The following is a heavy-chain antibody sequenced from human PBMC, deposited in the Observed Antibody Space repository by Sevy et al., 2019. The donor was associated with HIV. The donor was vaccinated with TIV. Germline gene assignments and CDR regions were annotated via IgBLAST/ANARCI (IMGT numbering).Heavy chain of an antibody. CDR1: GYTFTSYG. D-gene: IGHD2-2*01. J-gene: IGHJ6*02. CDR2: INTNTGNP. CDR3: ARTSRGIVVIPAAQHYYGMDV. V-gene: IGHV7-4-1*02. Sequence: ASVKVSCKACGYTFTSYGMNWVRQAPGQGLEWMGWINTNTGNPTYAQGFTGRFVFSLDTSVSTAYLQISSLKAEDTAVYYCARTSRGIVVIPAAQHYYGMDVWGQGTTVTVSS.